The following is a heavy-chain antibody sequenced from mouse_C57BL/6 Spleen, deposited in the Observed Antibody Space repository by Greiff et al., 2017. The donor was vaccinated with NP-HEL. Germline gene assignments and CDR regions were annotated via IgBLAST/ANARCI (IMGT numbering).Heavy chain of an antibody. CDR3: ARGGYYDYDGFAY. Sequence: EVQGVESGGGLVKPGGSLKLSCAASGFTFSDYGMHWVRQAPEKGLEWVAYISSGSSTIYYADTVKGRFTISRDNAKNTLFLQMTSLRSEDTAMYYCARGGYYDYDGFAYWGQGTLVTVSA. D-gene: IGHD2-4*01. J-gene: IGHJ3*01. V-gene: IGHV5-17*01. CDR1: GFTFSDYG. CDR2: ISSGSSTI.